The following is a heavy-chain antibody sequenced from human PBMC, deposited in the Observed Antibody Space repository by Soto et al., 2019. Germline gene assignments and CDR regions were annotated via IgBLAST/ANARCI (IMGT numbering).Heavy chain of an antibody. V-gene: IGHV1-2*02. Sequence: QLHLVQSGAVVKKPGASVTVSCSASGYPVTAYYMHWVRQAPGRGLEWMGGINPATGAAKYTQTFQGRVTKARDTSTGTVLMELSGLTSEDTAGFYCARGGGVGVAGSAAFDMWGQGTLVTVSS. D-gene: IGHD3-3*01. CDR3: ARGGGVGVAGSAAFDM. J-gene: IGHJ3*02. CDR1: GYPVTAYY. CDR2: INPATGAA.